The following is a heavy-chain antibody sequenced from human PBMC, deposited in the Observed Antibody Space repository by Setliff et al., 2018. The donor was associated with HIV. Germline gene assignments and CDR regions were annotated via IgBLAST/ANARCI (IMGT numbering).Heavy chain of an antibody. CDR2: VYYSGNT. J-gene: IGHJ4*02. V-gene: IGHV4-39*01. CDR1: SGSISGSNYY. CDR3: ASMIRGINSPIDF. D-gene: IGHD3-10*01. Sequence: ASETLSLTCTVSSGSISGSNYYWGWLRQPPGKGLEWIGVVYYSGNTYYNPSLTSRVAISVDTSNNQFSLRLSSVTAADTAIYYCASMIRGINSPIDFWGQGTLVTVSS.